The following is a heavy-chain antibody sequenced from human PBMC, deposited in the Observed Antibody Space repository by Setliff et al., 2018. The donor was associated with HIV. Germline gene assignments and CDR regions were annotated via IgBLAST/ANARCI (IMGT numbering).Heavy chain of an antibody. V-gene: IGHV3-7*03. CDR3: ARDRAYASFDY. J-gene: IGHJ4*02. D-gene: IGHD3-16*01. Sequence: PGGSLRLSCATSTFTFDSFSMTWVRQAPGKGLEWVANINQDGSRKYYVDSVKGRFTISRDNAKNSLYLQMNSLRAEDTAVYYCARDRAYASFDYWGQGALVTRLL. CDR1: TFTFDSFS. CDR2: INQDGSRK.